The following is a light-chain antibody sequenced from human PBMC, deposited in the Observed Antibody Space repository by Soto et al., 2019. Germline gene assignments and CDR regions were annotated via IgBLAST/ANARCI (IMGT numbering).Light chain of an antibody. V-gene: IGLV1-40*01. J-gene: IGLJ1*01. CDR3: QSYDDSLSVHYV. CDR1: SSNIGSTYG. Sequence: QSVLTQPPSVSGAPEQRVTISCTGSSSNIGSTYGVQWYQQLPGTAPKLLIHGNTDRPSGVPDRFSGSKSGTSASLAITGLQADDEADYYCQSYDDSLSVHYVFGTGTKVTVL. CDR2: GNT.